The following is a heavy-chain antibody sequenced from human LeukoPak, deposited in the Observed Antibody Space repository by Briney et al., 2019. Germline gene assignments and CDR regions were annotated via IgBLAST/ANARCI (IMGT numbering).Heavy chain of an antibody. J-gene: IGHJ6*02. D-gene: IGHD6-6*01. CDR2: IYYSGST. V-gene: IGHV4-59*01. CDR3: ARVAARYVGMDV. Sequence: SETLSLTCTVSGGSISSYYWSWIRQPPGKGLEWIGYIYYSGSTNYNPSLKSRVTISVDTSKKQVSLNLSSVTAADTAVYYCARVAARYVGMDVWGQGTTVTVSS. CDR1: GGSISSYY.